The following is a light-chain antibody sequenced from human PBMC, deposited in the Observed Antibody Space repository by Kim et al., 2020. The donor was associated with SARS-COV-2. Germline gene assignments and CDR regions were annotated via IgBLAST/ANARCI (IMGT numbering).Light chain of an antibody. CDR2: DAS. CDR3: QHYGGSAT. Sequence: LLPGERGTVSCRASQSLASNSLAWYQQRPGQSPRPLIYDASRRATGIPERFSGSGSGTDFTLTISRLESEDFAVYYCQHYGGSATFGQGTRLEIK. J-gene: IGKJ5*01. CDR1: QSLASNS. V-gene: IGKV3-20*01.